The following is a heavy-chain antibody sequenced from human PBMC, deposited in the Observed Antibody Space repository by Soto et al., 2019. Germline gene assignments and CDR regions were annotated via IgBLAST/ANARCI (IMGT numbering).Heavy chain of an antibody. CDR3: AKDNRNFWSDLDY. Sequence: PGGSLRLSCASSGFTFISYAMSWVRQAPGKGLEWVSAISGSGGSTYYADSVKGRFTISRDNSKNTLYLQMNSLRAEDTAVYYCAKDNRNFWSDLDYWGQGTLVTVSS. J-gene: IGHJ4*02. CDR1: GFTFISYA. V-gene: IGHV3-23*01. D-gene: IGHD3-3*01. CDR2: ISGSGGST.